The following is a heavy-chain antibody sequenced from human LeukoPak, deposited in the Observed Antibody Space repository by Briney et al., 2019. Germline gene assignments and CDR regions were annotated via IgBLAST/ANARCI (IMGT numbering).Heavy chain of an antibody. CDR1: GFTFTNYA. J-gene: IGHJ4*02. CDR3: AKKQKGFYNFDY. CDR2: INIDGGNT. V-gene: IGHV3-23*01. D-gene: IGHD2/OR15-2a*01. Sequence: GGSLRLSCAASGFTFTNYAMSWVRQAPGKGLEWVSAINIDGGNTYYADSVKGRITISRDNSEKMLYLQMNSLRAEDTAVYYCAKKQKGFYNFDYWGQGTLVTVSS.